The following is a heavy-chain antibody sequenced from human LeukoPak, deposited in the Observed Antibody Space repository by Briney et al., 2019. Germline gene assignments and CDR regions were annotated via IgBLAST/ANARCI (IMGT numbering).Heavy chain of an antibody. D-gene: IGHD3-10*01. CDR1: GFTFSSYG. CDR3: AKDLNDYYGSGSYYNRLSGYYYYYYGMDV. J-gene: IGHJ6*02. CDR2: ISYDGSNK. Sequence: GGSLRLSCAASGFTFSSYGMYWVRQAPGKGLEWVAVISYDGSNKYYADSVKGRFTISRDNSKNTLYLQMNSLRAEDTAVYYCAKDLNDYYGSGSYYNRLSGYYYYYYGMDVWGQGTTVTVSS. V-gene: IGHV3-30*18.